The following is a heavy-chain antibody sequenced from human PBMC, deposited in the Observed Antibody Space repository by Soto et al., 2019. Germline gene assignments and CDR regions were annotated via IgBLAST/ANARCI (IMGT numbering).Heavy chain of an antibody. J-gene: IGHJ6*02. V-gene: IGHV3-23*01. D-gene: IGHD6-13*01. CDR2: VIDSGHTT. Sequence: VGSLRLSCAAAEGTFSTYAMTWVSQTPGRGLQWVATVIDSGHTTYYADSVKGRFTISRDNSKNTLFLQMNSLRAEDTAVYYCARDRIEAAGTPRFNYYYGMDVWGQGTTVS. CDR3: ARDRIEAAGTPRFNYYYGMDV. CDR1: EGTFSTYA.